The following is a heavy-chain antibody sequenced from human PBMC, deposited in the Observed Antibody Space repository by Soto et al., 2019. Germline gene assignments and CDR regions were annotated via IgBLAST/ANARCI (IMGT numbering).Heavy chain of an antibody. Sequence: QVQLEQTGVEVKKPGASVKVTCKASGYTFHNFGISWLRQAPGQGLEWMGRISTYNDNTNYSQNFQGRVTMATDFATSTASMDLRSLRPDATAVYYFARLRNSGNHTHFYYGTDVWGQGTTVTVSS. J-gene: IGHJ6*02. CDR3: ARLRNSGNHTHFYYGTDV. D-gene: IGHD6-19*01. V-gene: IGHV1-18*01. CDR1: GYTFHNFG. CDR2: ISTYNDNT.